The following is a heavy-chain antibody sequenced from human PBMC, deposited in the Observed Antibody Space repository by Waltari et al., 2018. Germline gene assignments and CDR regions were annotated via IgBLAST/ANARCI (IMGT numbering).Heavy chain of an antibody. CDR1: GFYFSDAR. V-gene: IGHV3-15*01. CDR3: TTMAFA. D-gene: IGHD3-10*01. Sequence: EVHLVESGGGLVEPGGSLRLSCAASGFYFSDARMNWVRQAPGKGLEWVGRIKRISDGGITNYAAPVNGRFTISRDDSKNTVFLQMNSLKIEDTAVYYCTTMAFAWGQGTLVTVSS. J-gene: IGHJ5*02. CDR2: IKRISDGGIT.